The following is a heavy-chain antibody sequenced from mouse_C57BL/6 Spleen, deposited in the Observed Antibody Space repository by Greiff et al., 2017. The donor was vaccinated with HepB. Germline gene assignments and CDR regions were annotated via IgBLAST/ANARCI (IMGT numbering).Heavy chain of an antibody. Sequence: QVQLQQSGPELVKPGASVKISCKASGYAFSSSWMNWVKQRPGKGLEWIGRIYPGDGDTNYNGKFKGKATLTADKSSSTAYMQLSSLTSEDSAVYFCAGYDYFFDYWGQGTTLTVSS. V-gene: IGHV1-82*01. CDR1: GYAFSSSW. CDR2: IYPGDGDT. J-gene: IGHJ2*01. CDR3: AGYDYFFDY. D-gene: IGHD2-4*01.